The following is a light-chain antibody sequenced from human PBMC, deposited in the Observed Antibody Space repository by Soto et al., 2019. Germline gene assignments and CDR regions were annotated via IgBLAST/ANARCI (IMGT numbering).Light chain of an antibody. J-gene: IGKJ1*01. CDR2: TTS. V-gene: IGKV3-15*01. CDR1: QSVSVTY. Sequence: EIVLTQSPGTLSLSPGERATLSCRASQSVSVTYLAWYQQKPGQAPRLLIYTTSTRATGIPARFSGSGSGTEFTLTISSLQSEDSAVYYCQQYDKWPPRTFGQGTKVDIK. CDR3: QQYDKWPPRT.